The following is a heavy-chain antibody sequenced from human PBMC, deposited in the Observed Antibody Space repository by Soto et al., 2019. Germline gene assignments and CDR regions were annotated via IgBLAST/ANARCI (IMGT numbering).Heavy chain of an antibody. Sequence: SQTLSLTCAISGDSVFSNSAAWNWIRQSPSRGLEWLGRTYYRSKWYNDYAVSVKSRITISPDTSKNQFSLQLNSVTPEDTAVYYCARDRDFSSCYRERYYYYGMDVWGQGTTVTVSS. V-gene: IGHV6-1*01. J-gene: IGHJ6*02. CDR1: GDSVFSNSAA. CDR2: TYYRSKWYN. D-gene: IGHD6-13*01. CDR3: ARDRDFSSCYRERYYYYGMDV.